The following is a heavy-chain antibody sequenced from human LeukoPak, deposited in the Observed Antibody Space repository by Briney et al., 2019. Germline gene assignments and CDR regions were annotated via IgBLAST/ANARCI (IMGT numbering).Heavy chain of an antibody. V-gene: IGHV3-30-3*01. D-gene: IGHD1-26*01. CDR1: GFTFSSYA. CDR2: ISYDGSNK. J-gene: IGHJ4*02. CDR3: ASSLHVGAAFDY. Sequence: PGGSLRLSCAASGFTFSSYAMHWVRQAPGKGLEWVAVISYDGSNKYYADSVKGRFTISRDNSKNTLYLQMNSLRAEDTAVYYCASSLHVGAAFDYWGQGTLVTVSS.